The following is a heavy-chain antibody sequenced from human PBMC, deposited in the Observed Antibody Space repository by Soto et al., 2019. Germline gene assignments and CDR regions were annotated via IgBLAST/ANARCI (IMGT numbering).Heavy chain of an antibody. Sequence: PGGSLRLSCAAYGFYVGAFAVNWVRQAPGKGLEWVSGISVSDAFIYYADSVRGRFSISTDAYEHILYLQINSLRVAEPALYYCSRETVSGISCFDFWGPGTLVTVSS. CDR1: GFYVGAFA. D-gene: IGHD1-20*01. J-gene: IGHJ4*01. V-gene: IGHV3-23*01. CDR2: ISVSDAFI. CDR3: SRETVSGISCFDF.